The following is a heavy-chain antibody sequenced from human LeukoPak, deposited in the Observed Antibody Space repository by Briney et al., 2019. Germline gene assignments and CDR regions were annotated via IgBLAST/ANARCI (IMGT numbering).Heavy chain of an antibody. J-gene: IGHJ4*02. D-gene: IGHD2-2*01. CDR1: GGTFSSYA. V-gene: IGHV1-69*01. Sequence: GSSVKVSCKASGGTFSSYAISWVLQAPGQGLEWMGGIIPIFGTANYAQKFQGRVTITADESTSTAYVELSSLRSEDTAVYYCARVGCSSTSCYPNFDYWGQGTLVTVSS. CDR3: ARVGCSSTSCYPNFDY. CDR2: IIPIFGTA.